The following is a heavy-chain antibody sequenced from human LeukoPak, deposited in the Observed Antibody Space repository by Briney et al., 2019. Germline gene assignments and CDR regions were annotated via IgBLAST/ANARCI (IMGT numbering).Heavy chain of an antibody. CDR3: AKDELAAVPWYFDL. Sequence: GRSLRLSCAASGFTFDDYAMHWVRQAPGKGLEWVSGISWNSGSIGYADSVKGRFTISRDNAKNSLYLQMNSLRAEDTALYYCAKDELAAVPWYFDLWGRGTLVTVSS. CDR1: GFTFDDYA. CDR2: ISWNSGSI. J-gene: IGHJ2*01. D-gene: IGHD6-13*01. V-gene: IGHV3-9*01.